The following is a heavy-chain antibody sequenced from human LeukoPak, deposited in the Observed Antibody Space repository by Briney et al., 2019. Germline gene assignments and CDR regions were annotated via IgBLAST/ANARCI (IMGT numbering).Heavy chain of an antibody. Sequence: GGSLRLSCAASGFXFSSYGMNWVRQAPGKGQEWVAVISYDGSNKDYVDSVKGRFTISRDNSKNTVYLQMNSLRGEDTAVYYGVKDPDGYWGQGTLVTVSS. V-gene: IGHV3-30*18. J-gene: IGHJ4*02. CDR1: GFXFSSYG. CDR2: ISYDGSNK. CDR3: VKDPDGY.